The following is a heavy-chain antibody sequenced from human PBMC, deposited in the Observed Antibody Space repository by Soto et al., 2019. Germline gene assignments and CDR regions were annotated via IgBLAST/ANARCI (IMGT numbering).Heavy chain of an antibody. CDR2: IIPIFGTA. Sequence: GASVKVSCKASGGTFSSYAISWVRQAPGQGLEWMGGIIPIFGTANYAQKFQGRVTITADESTSTAYMELSSLRSEDTAVYYCARAGVEGYYDSSGYYPTGYFQHWGQGTLVTVSS. D-gene: IGHD3-22*01. V-gene: IGHV1-69*13. CDR3: ARAGVEGYYDSSGYYPTGYFQH. J-gene: IGHJ1*01. CDR1: GGTFSSYA.